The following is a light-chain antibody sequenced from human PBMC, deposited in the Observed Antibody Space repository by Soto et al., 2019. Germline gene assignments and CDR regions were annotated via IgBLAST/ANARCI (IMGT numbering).Light chain of an antibody. CDR3: CSFAGSNPFPYV. CDR1: INDVGSHNL. J-gene: IGLJ1*01. CDR2: EVN. V-gene: IGLV2-23*02. Sequence: QSVLTQPASVSGSPGQSITISCTGTINDVGSHNLVSWYQQHPDKAPKLIIYEVNERPSGVSSRFSGSKSGNTASLTVSGLQPDDEADYHCCSFAGSNPFPYVFGTGTKVTVL.